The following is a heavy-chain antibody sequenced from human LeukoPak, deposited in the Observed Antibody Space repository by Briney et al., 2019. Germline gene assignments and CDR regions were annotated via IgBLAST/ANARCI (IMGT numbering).Heavy chain of an antibody. D-gene: IGHD6-19*01. CDR2: INHSGST. CDR3: ARGGVIAVAGTGDYYYYYGMDV. V-gene: IGHV4-34*01. J-gene: IGHJ6*02. CDR1: GGSFSGYY. Sequence: PSEALSLTCAVYGGSFSGYYWSWIRQPPGKGLEWIGEINHSGSTNYNPSLKSRVTISVDTSKNQFSLKLSSVTAADTAVYYCARGGVIAVAGTGDYYYYYGMDVWGQGTTVTVSS.